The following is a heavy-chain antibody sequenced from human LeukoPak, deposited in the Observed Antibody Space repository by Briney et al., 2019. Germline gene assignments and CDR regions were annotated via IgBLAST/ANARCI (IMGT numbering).Heavy chain of an antibody. D-gene: IGHD3-22*01. CDR3: ARAVDYYDSSGYYTTRYFDY. CDR2: IYTSGST. CDR1: GGSISSGSYY. Sequence: SETLSLTCTVSGGSISSGSYYWSWIRQPAGKGLEWIGRIYTSGSTNYNPSLKSRVTISVDTSKNQFSLKLSSVTAADTAVYYCARAVDYYDSSGYYTTRYFDYWGQGTLVTVSS. V-gene: IGHV4-61*02. J-gene: IGHJ4*02.